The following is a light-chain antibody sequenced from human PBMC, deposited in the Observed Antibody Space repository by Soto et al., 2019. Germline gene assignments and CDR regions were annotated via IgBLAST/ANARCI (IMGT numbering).Light chain of an antibody. J-gene: IGKJ5*01. V-gene: IGKV2-30*02. CDR3: RQGAQLLST. CDR2: KVS. Sequence: DVGMTPCRQRVSVTVGPPASNSCRSNQSLVHSDGIAYFSWFQQRPGRSPRRLIYKVSNRDSGVPARFSGSGSGTDIALKCGMGEAADVVFCYFRQGAQLLSTCGQGTRLEIK. CDR1: QSLVHSDGIAY.